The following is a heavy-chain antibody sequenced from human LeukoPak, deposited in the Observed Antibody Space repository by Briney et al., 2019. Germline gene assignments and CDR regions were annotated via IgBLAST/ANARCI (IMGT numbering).Heavy chain of an antibody. CDR3: ARLANGDRNFDY. D-gene: IGHD4-17*01. J-gene: IGHJ4*02. CDR1: GGTFSSYA. Sequence: ASVKVSCKASGGTFSSYAISWVRQAPGQGLEWMGGIIPIFGTANYAQKFQGRVTITADESTSTAYMELSSLRSEDTAVYYCARLANGDRNFDYWGQGTLVTVSS. V-gene: IGHV1-69*01. CDR2: IIPIFGTA.